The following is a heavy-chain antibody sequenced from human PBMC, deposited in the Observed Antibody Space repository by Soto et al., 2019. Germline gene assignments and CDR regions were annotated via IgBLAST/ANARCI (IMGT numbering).Heavy chain of an antibody. CDR3: ARLDYGDFMRGAFDI. CDR2: IKQDGSEK. J-gene: IGHJ3*02. V-gene: IGHV3-7*01. Sequence: EVQLVESGGGLVQPGGSLRLSCAASGFTFSSYWMSWVRQAPGKGLEWVANIKQDGSEKYYVDSVKGRFTISRDNAKKSLYLQMNSLRAEDTAVYYCARLDYGDFMRGAFDIWGQGTMVTVSS. D-gene: IGHD4-17*01. CDR1: GFTFSSYW.